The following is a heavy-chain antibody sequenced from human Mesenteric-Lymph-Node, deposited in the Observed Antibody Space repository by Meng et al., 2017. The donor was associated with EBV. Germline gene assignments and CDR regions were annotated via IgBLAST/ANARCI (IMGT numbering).Heavy chain of an antibody. J-gene: IGHJ4*02. CDR1: GYTFTTYD. CDR3: AAGGADTDF. D-gene: IGHD3-16*01. CDR2: VNPNTGYT. Sequence: QVQLVQSGFDWKKPGASVKVSCKASGYTFTTYDINWVRQATGQGLEWMGWVNPNTGYTKFAEKFQGRVSMTRDTSISTAYLELSSLRSEDTAVYYCAAGGADTDFWGQGTLVTVSS. V-gene: IGHV1-8*01.